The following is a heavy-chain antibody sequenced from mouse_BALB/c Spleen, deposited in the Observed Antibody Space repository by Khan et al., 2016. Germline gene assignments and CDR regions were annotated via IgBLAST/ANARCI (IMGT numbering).Heavy chain of an antibody. J-gene: IGHJ4*01. V-gene: IGHV3-2*02. CDR2: IIYSGST. Sequence: EVQLQESGPGLVKPSQSLSLTCTVTGYSITSDYAWNCLRQFPGNKLEWMGYIIYSGSTRYYPYLKSRITVLRDTSKNQFFLQLNSVTTEDTATSYCARTPTAYYAMDYWGQGTSVTVSS. D-gene: IGHD1-2*01. CDR3: ARTPTAYYAMDY. CDR1: GYSITSDYA.